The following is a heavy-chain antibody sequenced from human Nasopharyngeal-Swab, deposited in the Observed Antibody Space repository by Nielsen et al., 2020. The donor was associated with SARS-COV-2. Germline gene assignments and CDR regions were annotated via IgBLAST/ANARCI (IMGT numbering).Heavy chain of an antibody. D-gene: IGHD3/OR15-3a*01. CDR3: AIGLGPYYYYGMDV. CDR2: ISYDGGNK. Sequence: VRQAPGKGLEWVAVISYDGGNKYYADSVKGRFTISRDNSKNTLYLQMNSLRAEDTAVYYCAIGLGPYYYYGMDVWGQGTTVTVSS. V-gene: IGHV3-30*03. J-gene: IGHJ6*02.